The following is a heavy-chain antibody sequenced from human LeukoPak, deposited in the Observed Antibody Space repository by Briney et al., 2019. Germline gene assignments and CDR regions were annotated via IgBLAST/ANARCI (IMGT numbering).Heavy chain of an antibody. J-gene: IGHJ3*02. D-gene: IGHD3-10*01. CDR1: GFTFSNCA. CDR2: ISNSGGDT. V-gene: IGHV3-23*01. CDR3: AKSRSYTVRDAFEI. Sequence: PGGSLRLSCAASGFTFSNCAMSWVRQAPGRGLEWVLGISNSGGDTQYADSVKGRFTISRDNSKNTLYLQMNSLRAEDTAVYYCAKSRSYTVRDAFEIWGQGTKVTVSS.